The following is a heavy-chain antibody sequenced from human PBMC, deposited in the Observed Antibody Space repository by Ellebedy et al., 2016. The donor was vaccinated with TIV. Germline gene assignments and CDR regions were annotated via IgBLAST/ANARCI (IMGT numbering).Heavy chain of an antibody. J-gene: IGHJ2*01. CDR2: INSDGSST. CDR3: ARAGSSGWEAYFDL. D-gene: IGHD6-19*01. Sequence: GESLKISCAASGFTFTQYWLHWVRQAPGKGPVWVSRINSDGSSTTYEDSVKGRFTISRDNAKNTLYLQMNSLRAEDTAVYYCARAGSSGWEAYFDLWGRGTLVTVSS. V-gene: IGHV3-74*01. CDR1: GFTFTQYW.